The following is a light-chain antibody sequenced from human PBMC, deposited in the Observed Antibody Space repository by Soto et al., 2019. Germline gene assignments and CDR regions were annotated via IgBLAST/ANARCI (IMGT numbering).Light chain of an antibody. V-gene: IGKV3-20*01. Sequence: EIVLTQSPGTLSLSPGERATLSCRASQSVSISHLAWYQQKPGQAPSLLIFGASSRATGIPDRFSGSGSGTDFTLTISGLEPEDFAVYYCQQYAISPGTFGQGTKVDI. J-gene: IGKJ1*01. CDR2: GAS. CDR3: QQYAISPGT. CDR1: QSVSISH.